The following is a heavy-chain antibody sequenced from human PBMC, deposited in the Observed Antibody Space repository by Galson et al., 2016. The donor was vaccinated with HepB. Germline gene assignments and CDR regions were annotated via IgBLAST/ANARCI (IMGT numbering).Heavy chain of an antibody. D-gene: IGHD1-1*01. V-gene: IGHV3-21*01. CDR2: ISPSRRYI. J-gene: IGHJ6*02. CDR3: ARDQEQLADPDYYYYALDV. Sequence: SCAASGFSFSSYTFNWVRQAPGQGLEWVSSISPSRRYIYSADSLKGRFTISRDNAKNSLYLQMNSLSADDRGVYFCARDQEQLADPDYYYYALDVWGQGTPVTVSS. CDR1: GFSFSSYT.